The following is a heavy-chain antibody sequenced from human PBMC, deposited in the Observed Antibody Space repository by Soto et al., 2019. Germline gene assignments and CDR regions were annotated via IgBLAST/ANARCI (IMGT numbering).Heavy chain of an antibody. CDR1: GFTFSSYA. J-gene: IGHJ4*02. D-gene: IGHD3-10*01. Sequence: GGSLRLSRAASGFTFSSYAMSWVRQAPGKGLEWVSAISGSGGSTYYADSVKGRFTISRDNSKNTLYLQMNSLRAEDTAVYYCAKGLLWFGELSLPFDYWGQGTLVTVSS. V-gene: IGHV3-23*01. CDR2: ISGSGGST. CDR3: AKGLLWFGELSLPFDY.